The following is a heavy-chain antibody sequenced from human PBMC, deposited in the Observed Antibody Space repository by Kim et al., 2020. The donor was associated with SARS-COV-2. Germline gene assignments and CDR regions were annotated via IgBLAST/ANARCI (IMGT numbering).Heavy chain of an antibody. V-gene: IGHV3-30*18. J-gene: IGHJ4*02. CDR3: AKERTPTYSSGWPLDC. Sequence: GGSLRLSCAASGFTFSDYGMQWVRQAPGKGLEWVAVVSYIGNIKYYADSVRGRFSISRDNSKNTLYLQMNSLRAEDTAVYYCAKERTPTYSSGWPLDCWGQGTLVPVSS. CDR2: VSYIGNIK. CDR1: GFTFSDYG. D-gene: IGHD6-19*01.